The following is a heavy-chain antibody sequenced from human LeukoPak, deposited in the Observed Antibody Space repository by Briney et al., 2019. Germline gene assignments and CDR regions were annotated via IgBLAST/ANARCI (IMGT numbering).Heavy chain of an antibody. J-gene: IGHJ4*02. D-gene: IGHD6-13*01. CDR2: INPSGGST. CDR3: AAGRIAAAGI. Sequence: ASVKVSCKASGYTFTSYYMHWVRQAPGQGLEWMGIINPSGGSTSYAQKFQERVTITRDMSTSTAYMELSSLRSEDTAVYYCAAGRIAAAGIWGQGTLVTVSS. V-gene: IGHV1-46*01. CDR1: GYTFTSYY.